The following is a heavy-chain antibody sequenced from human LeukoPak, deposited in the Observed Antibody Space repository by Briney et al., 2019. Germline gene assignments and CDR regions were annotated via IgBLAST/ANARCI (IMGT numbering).Heavy chain of an antibody. CDR2: IVPSDAYT. D-gene: IGHD1-26*01. V-gene: IGHV5-10-1*01. CDR3: PRHTVYSGSF. J-gene: IGHJ4*02. Sequence: GESLKISCHASGYSFTSDWISWVRQMPGEGLEWMGRIVPSDAYTNYRPSFQGHVSISADKSISTAYLQGSSLKASDTAMYYRPRHTVYSGSFWGQGTLVTASS. CDR1: GYSFTSDW.